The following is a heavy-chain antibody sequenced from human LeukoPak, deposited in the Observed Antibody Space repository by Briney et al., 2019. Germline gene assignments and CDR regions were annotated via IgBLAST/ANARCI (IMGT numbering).Heavy chain of an antibody. J-gene: IGHJ4*02. CDR1: GYTFTSYG. Sequence: ASVKVSCKASGYTFTSYGISWVRQAPGQGLEWMGWISGYNGNTNYAQKPQGRVTLTTDTSTSTAYMELRSLRSDDTAVYYCARDYTMIVRTLDYWGQGTLVTVSS. CDR2: ISGYNGNT. D-gene: IGHD3-22*01. V-gene: IGHV1-18*01. CDR3: ARDYTMIVRTLDY.